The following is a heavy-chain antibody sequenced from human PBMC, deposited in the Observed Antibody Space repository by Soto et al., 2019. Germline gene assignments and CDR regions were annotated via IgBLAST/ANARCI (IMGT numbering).Heavy chain of an antibody. CDR3: AKNRLEWLLRGPPGAFDY. V-gene: IGHV3-23*04. Sequence: VQLVESGGGVVQPGRSLRLSCAASGFTFSSYGMHWVRQAPGKGLEWVSAISGSGGSTYYADSVKGRFTISRDNSKNTLYLQMNSLRAEDTAVYYCAKNRLEWLLRGPPGAFDYWGQGTLVTVSS. CDR2: ISGSGGST. J-gene: IGHJ4*02. D-gene: IGHD3-3*01. CDR1: GFTFSSYG.